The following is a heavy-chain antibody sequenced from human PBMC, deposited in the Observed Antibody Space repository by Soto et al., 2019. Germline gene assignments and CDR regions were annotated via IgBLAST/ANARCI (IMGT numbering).Heavy chain of an antibody. Sequence: QVQLQESGPGLVKPSETLSLTCTVSGGSISSYYWSWIRQPPGKGLEWIGYIYYSGSTNYNPSLTSRVTISVDTSKNQFSLKLSSVTAADTAVYYCARTTPPRANGFDPWGQGTLVTVSS. V-gene: IGHV4-59*01. J-gene: IGHJ5*02. CDR3: ARTTPPRANGFDP. CDR2: IYYSGST. CDR1: GGSISSYY.